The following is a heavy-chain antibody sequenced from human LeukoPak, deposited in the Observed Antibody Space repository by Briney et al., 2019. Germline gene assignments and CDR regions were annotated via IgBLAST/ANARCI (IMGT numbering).Heavy chain of an antibody. J-gene: IGHJ4*02. D-gene: IGHD5-12*01. V-gene: IGHV3-48*03. CDR3: AKDGAWLRFDD. Sequence: GGSLRLSCAASGFTFSSYEMNWVRQAPGKGLEWVSYISSSGSTIYYADSVKGRFTISRDDSKNTLYLQMKNLRADDTAVYYCAKDGAWLRFDDWGQGILVSVSS. CDR2: ISSSGSTI. CDR1: GFTFSSYE.